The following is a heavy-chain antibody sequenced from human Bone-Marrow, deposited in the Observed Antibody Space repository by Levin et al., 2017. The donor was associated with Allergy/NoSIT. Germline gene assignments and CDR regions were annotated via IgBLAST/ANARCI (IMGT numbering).Heavy chain of an antibody. CDR2: ISTSSGKP. CDR3: ARLYSSSSKGSHDY. V-gene: IGHV7-4-1*02. CDR1: GYSFTTYD. Sequence: GESLKISCKASGYSFTTYDMNWVRQAPGQGLEWMGWISTSSGKPTYAQGFTGRFVFSLDTSVSTAYLQISSLKAEDTAVYYCARLYSSSSKGSHDYWGQGTLVTVSS. J-gene: IGHJ4*02. D-gene: IGHD6-6*01.